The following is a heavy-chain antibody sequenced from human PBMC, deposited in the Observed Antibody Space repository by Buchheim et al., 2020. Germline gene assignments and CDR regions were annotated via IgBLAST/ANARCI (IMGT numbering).Heavy chain of an antibody. J-gene: IGHJ4*02. CDR3: AIQPLELFYFDY. Sequence: QLQLQESGPGLVKPSETLSLTCTVSGGSISSSSYYWGWIRQPPGKGLEWIGSIYYSGSTYYKPSLKSRVTITVDTSKNQFSLKLSSVTAADTAVYYCAIQPLELFYFDYWGQGTL. CDR2: IYYSGST. V-gene: IGHV4-39*07. D-gene: IGHD1-7*01. CDR1: GGSISSSSYY.